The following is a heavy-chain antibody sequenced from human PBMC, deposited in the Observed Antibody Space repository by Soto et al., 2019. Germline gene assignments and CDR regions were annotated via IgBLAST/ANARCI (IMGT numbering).Heavy chain of an antibody. D-gene: IGHD3-3*02. CDR3: AIDKDRQQLGGNYYYILDV. J-gene: IGHJ6*02. V-gene: IGHV1-69*12. Sequence: QVQLMQSGAEVKKPGSSVKVSCKASGGTFSTSAISWVRQAPGEGLEWVGGIMPIFATPDYAQKFQGRVTISADESTATDYLELTSLTTDDTAVYYCAIDKDRQQLGGNYYYILDVWGQGTAITVSS. CDR2: IMPIFATP. CDR1: GGTFSTSA.